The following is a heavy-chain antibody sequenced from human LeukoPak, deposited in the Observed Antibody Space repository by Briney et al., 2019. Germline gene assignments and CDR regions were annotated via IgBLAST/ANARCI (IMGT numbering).Heavy chain of an antibody. CDR1: GFTFSSYE. Sequence: GGSLRLSCAASGFTFSSYEMNWVRQAPGKGLEGVSTIRNSGSSTSYADSVKGRFTISRDNSKNTLYLQMNSLRADDTALYYCAKQSHDYGGYMDFWGQGTLVTVSS. V-gene: IGHV3-23*01. D-gene: IGHD4-17*01. J-gene: IGHJ4*02. CDR2: IRNSGSST. CDR3: AKQSHDYGGYMDF.